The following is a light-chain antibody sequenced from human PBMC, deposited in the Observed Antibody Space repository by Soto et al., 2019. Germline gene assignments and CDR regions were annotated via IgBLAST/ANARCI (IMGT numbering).Light chain of an antibody. Sequence: DVVLTQSPLSLPVTLGQPASISCMSSQSLIYSNGKTYLAWFQQRTGQSPRRLIYDVSNRDSGVPDRFSGSGSGTDFTLKISRVEAEDVGTYYCMQGTRWPWTFGQGTKVEVK. CDR3: MQGTRWPWT. J-gene: IGKJ1*01. CDR1: QSLIYSNGKTY. V-gene: IGKV2-30*01. CDR2: DVS.